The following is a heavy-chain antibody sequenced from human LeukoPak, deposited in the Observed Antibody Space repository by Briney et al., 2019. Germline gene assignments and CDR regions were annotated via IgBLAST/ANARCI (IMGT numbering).Heavy chain of an antibody. J-gene: IGHJ4*02. CDR3: ARIGGSGSYSGHYFDH. Sequence: GGSLRLSCAASGFTFSTYWMHWVRRAPGKGLEWVSRISTDGSVTSYADSVKGRFTISRDNAKNTMYLQMNSLRAEDTAVYYCARIGGSGSYSGHYFDHWGQGTLVTVSS. CDR2: ISTDGSVT. D-gene: IGHD3-10*01. CDR1: GFTFSTYW. V-gene: IGHV3-74*01.